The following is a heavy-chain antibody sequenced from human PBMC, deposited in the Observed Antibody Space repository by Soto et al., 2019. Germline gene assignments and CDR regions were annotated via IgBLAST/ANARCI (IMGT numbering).Heavy chain of an antibody. J-gene: IGHJ5*02. CDR2: IYSGGST. Sequence: GGSLRLSCAASGFTVSSNYMSWVRQAPGKGLEWVSVIYSGGSTYYADSVKGRFTISRDNSKNTLYLQMNSLRAEDTAVYYCASGVRGVTDLDPWAREPWSPSPQ. CDR1: GFTVSSNY. V-gene: IGHV3-53*01. D-gene: IGHD3-10*01. CDR3: ASGVRGVTDLDP.